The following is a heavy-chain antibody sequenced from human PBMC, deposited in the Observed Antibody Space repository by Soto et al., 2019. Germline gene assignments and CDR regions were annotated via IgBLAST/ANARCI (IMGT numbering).Heavy chain of an antibody. J-gene: IGHJ4*02. CDR3: ATDQLSLLNYDY. CDR1: GFTFSSYS. V-gene: IGHV3-21*01. D-gene: IGHD1-1*01. CDR2: ISSTSIYI. Sequence: GGSLRLSCAASGFTFSSYSMNWVRQAPGKGLEWVSTISSTSIYIYYADSVRGRFTISRDNAKNSLYLQMNSLRAEDTAVYYCATDQLSLLNYDYWGQGTLVTVSS.